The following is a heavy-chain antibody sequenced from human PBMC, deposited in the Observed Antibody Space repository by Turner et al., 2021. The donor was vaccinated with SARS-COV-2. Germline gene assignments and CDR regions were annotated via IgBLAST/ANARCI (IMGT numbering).Heavy chain of an antibody. J-gene: IGHJ3*01. D-gene: IGHD1-1*01. CDR2: ISGKKDVV. Sequence: EVQLVESGGGLGKPGGSLRLSCAASGFIFDDYVMHWVRQLPGKGLEWVSGISGKKDVVGYADAVKGRFTISRDSDENSLYLQMSIRRPEDTAFYYCVKSQGTAWYKLLDVFDVWGRGTLVTVSS. V-gene: IGHV3-9*01. CDR3: VKSQGTAWYKLLDVFDV. CDR1: GFIFDDYV.